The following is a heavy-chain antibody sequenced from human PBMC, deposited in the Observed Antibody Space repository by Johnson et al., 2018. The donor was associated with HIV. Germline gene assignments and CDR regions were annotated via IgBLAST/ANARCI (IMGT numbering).Heavy chain of an antibody. V-gene: IGHV3-30*04. CDR2: ISFDGSNK. CDR1: GFTFSSYA. Sequence: VQLVESGGGVVQPGRSLRLSCVASGFTFSSYAMNWVRQAPGKGLEWVAVISFDGSNKYFTDSVKGRYTISRDDSKNTLHLQMNSLRPEDTAAYYCARDPVGATWAFDIWGQGTMVTVSS. J-gene: IGHJ3*02. D-gene: IGHD1-26*01. CDR3: ARDPVGATWAFDI.